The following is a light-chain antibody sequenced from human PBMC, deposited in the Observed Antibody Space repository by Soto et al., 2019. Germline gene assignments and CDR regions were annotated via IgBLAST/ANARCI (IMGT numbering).Light chain of an antibody. Sequence: QSVLTQPPSASGTPGQRVTISCSGSSSNIGSHYVYWYQHLPGTAPKLLIYRNNQRPSGVPDRFSGSKSGTSASLAISGLRSEDEGDYYCAAWDDSLSGWLFAGGTQLTVL. CDR1: SSNIGSHY. CDR3: AAWDDSLSGWL. J-gene: IGLJ3*02. CDR2: RNN. V-gene: IGLV1-47*01.